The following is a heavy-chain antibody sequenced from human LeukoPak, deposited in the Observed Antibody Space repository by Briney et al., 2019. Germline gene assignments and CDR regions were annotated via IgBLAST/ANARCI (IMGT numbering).Heavy chain of an antibody. CDR2: ISSSGSTI. V-gene: IGHV3-11*04. CDR3: ARDGRFWSGYLTSSGETNAFDI. J-gene: IGHJ3*02. D-gene: IGHD3-3*01. Sequence: GGSLRLSXAASGFTFSDYYLSWIRHAPGKGLEWVSYISSSGSTIYYADSVKGRFTISRDNAKNSLYLQMDSLRAEDTAVYYCARDGRFWSGYLTSSGETNAFDIWGQRTMVTVSS. CDR1: GFTFSDYY.